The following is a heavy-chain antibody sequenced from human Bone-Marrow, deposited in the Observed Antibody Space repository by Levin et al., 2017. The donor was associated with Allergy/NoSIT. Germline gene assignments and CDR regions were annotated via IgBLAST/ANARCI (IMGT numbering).Heavy chain of an antibody. CDR1: GYSISSGYY. V-gene: IGHV4-38-2*02. Sequence: ASETLSLTCTVSGYSISSGYYWGWIRQPPGKGLEWIGSIYHSGSTYYNPSLKSRVTISVDTSKNQFSLKLSSVTAADTAVYYCAREGGSSWSLVGSWGQGTLVTVSS. CDR3: AREGGSSWSLVGS. CDR2: IYHSGST. J-gene: IGHJ4*02. D-gene: IGHD6-13*01.